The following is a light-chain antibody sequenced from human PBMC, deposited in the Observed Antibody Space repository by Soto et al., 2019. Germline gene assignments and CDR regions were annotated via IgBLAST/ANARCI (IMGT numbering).Light chain of an antibody. V-gene: IGLV1-40*01. CDR1: TSNIGAGYD. CDR3: QSYDSSLSAVV. CDR2: GNN. J-gene: IGLJ2*01. Sequence: QSVLTQPPSVSGAPGQRVTISCTGSTSNIGAGYDVDWYQQLPGTAPKLLIYGNNNRPSGVPDRFSGSKSGTSASLAITGLQGEAESDYYCQSYDSSLSAVVLGGGTKLTLL.